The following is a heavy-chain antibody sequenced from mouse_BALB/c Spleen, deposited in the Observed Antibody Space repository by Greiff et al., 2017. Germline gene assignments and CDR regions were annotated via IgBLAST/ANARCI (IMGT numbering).Heavy chain of an antibody. J-gene: IGHJ3*01. CDR2: IYPGNSDT. D-gene: IGHD2-2*01. CDR3: TREGGYDEAWFAY. CDR1: GYSFTSYW. Sequence: EVQLQQSGTVLARPGASVKMSCKASGYSFTSYWMHWVKQRPGQGLEWIGAIYPGNSDTSYNQKFKGKAKLTAVTSASTAYMELSSLTNEDSAVYYSTREGGYDEAWFAYWGQGTLVTVSA. V-gene: IGHV1-5*01.